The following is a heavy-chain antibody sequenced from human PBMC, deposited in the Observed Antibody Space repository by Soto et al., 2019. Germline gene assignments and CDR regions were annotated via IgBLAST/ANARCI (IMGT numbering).Heavy chain of an antibody. J-gene: IGHJ4*02. V-gene: IGHV3-23*01. D-gene: IGHD7-27*01. CDR2: ISGSGGST. CDR1: GFTFSSYA. Sequence: GGSLRLSCGASGFTFSSYAMSWVRQAPGKGLEWVSAISGSGGSTYYADSVKGRFTISRDNSKNTLYLQMNSLRAEDTAVYYCAKDPNFPVTTFDYWGQGTLVTVSS. CDR3: AKDPNFPVTTFDY.